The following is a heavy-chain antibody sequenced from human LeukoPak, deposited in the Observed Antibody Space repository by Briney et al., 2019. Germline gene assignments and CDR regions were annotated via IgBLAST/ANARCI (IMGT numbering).Heavy chain of an antibody. Sequence: SETLSLTCTVTGGSISSYYWSWIRQPPGKGLEWIGYIYYTGSTNYNPSLKSRVTISVDTSKNQFSLKLSSVTAADTAVYYCARQQLSQLYYFDHWGQGTLVTVSS. D-gene: IGHD6-13*01. J-gene: IGHJ4*02. CDR3: ARQQLSQLYYFDH. CDR2: IYYTGST. V-gene: IGHV4-59*01. CDR1: GGSISSYY.